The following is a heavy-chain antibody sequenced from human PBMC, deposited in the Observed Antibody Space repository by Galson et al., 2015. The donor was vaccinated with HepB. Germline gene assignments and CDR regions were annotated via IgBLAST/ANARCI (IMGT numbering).Heavy chain of an antibody. J-gene: IGHJ6*03. CDR3: ARGSGFGIYYYYYYMDV. CDR1: GGTFSTYA. Sequence: SVKVSCKASGGTFSTYAINWVRQAPGQGLEWMGGIIPIIDKKNYAQKFQGRVTLTADASTGTAYMDLSSLTSNDTAVYYCARGSGFGIYYYYYYMDVWGKGTTVTVSS. CDR2: IIPIIDKK. D-gene: IGHD3-10*01. V-gene: IGHV1-69*13.